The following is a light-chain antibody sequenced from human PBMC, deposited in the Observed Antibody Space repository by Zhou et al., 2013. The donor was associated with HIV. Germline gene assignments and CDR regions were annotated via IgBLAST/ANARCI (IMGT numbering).Light chain of an antibody. Sequence: EIVLTQSPATLSLSPGDRATLSCRASQSISSYLAWYQQKPGQAPRLLIFDASNRATGIPARFSGSGSETDFTLTISSLEPEDFAVYYCQQYDSSTYTFGQGTKLEIK. CDR1: QSISSY. CDR3: QQYDSSTYT. CDR2: DAS. J-gene: IGKJ2*01. V-gene: IGKV3-11*01.